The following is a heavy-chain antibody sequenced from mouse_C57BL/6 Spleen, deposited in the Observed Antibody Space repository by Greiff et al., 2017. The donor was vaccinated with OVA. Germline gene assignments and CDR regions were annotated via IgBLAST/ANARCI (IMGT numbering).Heavy chain of an antibody. Sequence: EVQLVESGGDLVKPGGSLKLSCAASGFTFSSYGMSWVRQTPDKRLEWVATISSGGSYTYYPDSVKGRFTISRDNAKNTLYLQMSNLKSEDTAMYYCARQGYYGSSYFDYWGQGTTLTVSS. J-gene: IGHJ2*01. V-gene: IGHV5-6*01. CDR3: ARQGYYGSSYFDY. CDR2: ISSGGSYT. CDR1: GFTFSSYG. D-gene: IGHD1-1*01.